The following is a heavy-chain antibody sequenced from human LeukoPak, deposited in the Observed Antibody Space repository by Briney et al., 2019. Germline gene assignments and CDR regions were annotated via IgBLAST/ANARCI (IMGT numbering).Heavy chain of an antibody. V-gene: IGHV4-34*01. CDR3: ARPYSSGWYERKGFDY. D-gene: IGHD6-19*01. CDR2: INHSGST. CDR1: GGSFSGYY. J-gene: IGHJ4*02. Sequence: LSETLSLTCAVYGGSFSGYYWSWIRQPPGKGLEWIGEINHSGSTNYNPSLKSRVTISVDTSKNQFSLKLSSVTAADTAVYYCARPYSSGWYERKGFDYWGQGTLVTVSS.